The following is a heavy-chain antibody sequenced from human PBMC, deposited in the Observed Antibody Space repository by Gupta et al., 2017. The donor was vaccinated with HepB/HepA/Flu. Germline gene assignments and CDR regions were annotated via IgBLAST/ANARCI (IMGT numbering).Heavy chain of an antibody. J-gene: IGHJ4*02. CDR2: IYWDDDR. D-gene: IGHD2-2*01. Sequence: QFTLKESVPTLIKPTQTLTLTCTFSGFSLPTSGVSVGWIRQPPGKALEWLALIYWDDDRRHSPSLKSRLSITKDTSKNQVVLTMTNIDPVDTATYYCVHRYCSSTSCDYFDSWGQGTLVTVSS. V-gene: IGHV2-5*02. CDR3: VHRYCSSTSCDYFDS. CDR1: GFSLPTSGVS.